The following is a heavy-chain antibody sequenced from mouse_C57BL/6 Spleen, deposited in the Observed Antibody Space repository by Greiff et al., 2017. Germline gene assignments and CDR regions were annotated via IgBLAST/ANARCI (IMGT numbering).Heavy chain of an antibody. CDR3: ARSRLYGSSYGY. V-gene: IGHV1-54*01. J-gene: IGHJ2*01. CDR2: INPGSGGT. D-gene: IGHD1-1*01. Sequence: VQRVESGAELVRPGTSVKVSCKASGYAFTNYLIEWVKQRPGQGLEWIGVINPGSGGTNYNEKFKGKATLTADKSSSTAYMQLSSLTSEDSAVYFCARSRLYGSSYGYWGQGTTLTVSS. CDR1: GYAFTNYL.